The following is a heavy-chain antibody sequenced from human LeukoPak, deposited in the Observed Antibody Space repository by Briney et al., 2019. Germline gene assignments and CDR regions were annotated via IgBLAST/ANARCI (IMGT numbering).Heavy chain of an antibody. D-gene: IGHD6-6*01. J-gene: IGHJ4*02. CDR2: IRYDGSNK. Sequence: GGSLRLSCAASGFTFSSYGMHWVRQAPGKGLEWVAFIRYDGSNKYYTDSVKGRFTISRDNSKNTLYLQMNSLRAEDTAVYYCAKDQNSSSYYFDYWGQGALVTVSS. CDR3: AKDQNSSSYYFDY. V-gene: IGHV3-30*02. CDR1: GFTFSSYG.